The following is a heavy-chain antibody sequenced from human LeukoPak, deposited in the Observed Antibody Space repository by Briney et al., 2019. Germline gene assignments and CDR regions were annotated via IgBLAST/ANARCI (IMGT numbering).Heavy chain of an antibody. CDR3: ARGVYCSGGSCYFDY. CDR1: GGSISSSSYY. J-gene: IGHJ4*02. D-gene: IGHD2-15*01. CDR2: IYYSGST. V-gene: IGHV4-39*07. Sequence: PSETLSLTCTVSGGSISSSSYYWGWIRQPPGKGLEWIGSIYYSGSTYYNPSLKSRVTISVDTSKNQFSLKLSSVTAADTAVYYCARGVYCSGGSCYFDYWGQGTLVTVSS.